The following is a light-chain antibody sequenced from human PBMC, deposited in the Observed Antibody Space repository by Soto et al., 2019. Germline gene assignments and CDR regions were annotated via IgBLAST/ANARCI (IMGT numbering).Light chain of an antibody. Sequence: EIVMTQSPATLSVSPGERATLSCRASQSVSSNLAWYQQKPGQAPRLLIYDASTRATGIPARFSGSGSGTEFNLTISSLQSEDFAIYYCQQYNNWPPKYTFGQGTKLEIK. V-gene: IGKV3-15*01. CDR1: QSVSSN. J-gene: IGKJ2*01. CDR2: DAS. CDR3: QQYNNWPPKYT.